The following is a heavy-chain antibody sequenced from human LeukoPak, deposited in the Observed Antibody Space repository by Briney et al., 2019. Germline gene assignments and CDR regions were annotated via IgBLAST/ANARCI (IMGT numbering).Heavy chain of an antibody. CDR1: GFTLTSSA. D-gene: IGHD3-16*01. CDR2: IVVGSGNT. Sequence: ASVKVSCKASGFTLTSSAMQWVRQARGQRLEWIGWIVVGSGNTNYAQKFQERVTITRDMSTSTAYMELSSLRSEDTAVYYCAAERYDYVWGSHPWGQGTLVTVSS. V-gene: IGHV1-58*02. CDR3: AAERYDYVWGSHP. J-gene: IGHJ5*02.